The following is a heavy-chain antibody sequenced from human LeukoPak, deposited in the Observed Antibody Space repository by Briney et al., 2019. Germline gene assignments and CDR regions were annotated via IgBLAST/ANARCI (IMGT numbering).Heavy chain of an antibody. CDR1: GGSISSYY. D-gene: IGHD3-10*01. J-gene: IGHJ3*01. CDR2: VYYTGRT. Sequence: SETLSLTCTVSGGSISSYYWSWIRQPPGKGLEWITYVYYTGRTLYNPSLESRATISVDTSKTQFSLTVTSVTAADTAVYYCARHMSVSYDAFDLWGRGTTVTVSS. CDR3: ARHMSVSYDAFDL. V-gene: IGHV4-59*08.